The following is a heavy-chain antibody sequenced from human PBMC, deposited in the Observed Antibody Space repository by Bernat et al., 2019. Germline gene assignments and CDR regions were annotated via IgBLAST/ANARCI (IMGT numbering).Heavy chain of an antibody. CDR1: GFAFSSYG. CDR3: SALGLSFDD. D-gene: IGHD3-16*02. CDR2: ISYDGSNK. Sequence: QVQLVESGGGVVQPGRSLRLSCAASGFAFSSYGMHWVRQAPGKGLEWVAVISYDGSNKYYADSVKGRFTISRDNSKNTLYLQMNSLRAEDTAVYYCSALGLSFDDWGQGTLVTVSS. J-gene: IGHJ4*02. V-gene: IGHV3-30*03.